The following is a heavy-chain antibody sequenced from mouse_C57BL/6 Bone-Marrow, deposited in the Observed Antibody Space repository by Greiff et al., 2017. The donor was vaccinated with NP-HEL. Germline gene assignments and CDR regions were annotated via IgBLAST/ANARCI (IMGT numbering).Heavy chain of an antibody. V-gene: IGHV5-2*01. J-gene: IGHJ3*01. D-gene: IGHD2-2*01. CDR3: ASYYGYLWFAY. Sequence: DVKLVESGGGLVQPGESLKLSCESNEYEFPSHDMSWVRKTPEKRLELVAAINSDGGSTYYPDTMERRFIISRDNTKKTLYLQMSSLRSEDTALYYCASYYGYLWFAYWGQGTLVTVSA. CDR2: INSDGGST. CDR1: EYEFPSHD.